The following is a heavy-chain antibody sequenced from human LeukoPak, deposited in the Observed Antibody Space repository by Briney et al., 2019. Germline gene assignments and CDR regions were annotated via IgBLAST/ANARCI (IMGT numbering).Heavy chain of an antibody. V-gene: IGHV1-69*04. Sequence: ASMKVSCKASGGTFSSYAISWVRQGPGQGLEWMGRIIPIFGIANYAQKFQGRVTITADKSTSTAYMELSSLRSEDTAVYYCARVSLYCTGGSCYSGEIDYWGQGTLVTVSS. CDR3: ARVSLYCTGGSCYSGEIDY. J-gene: IGHJ4*02. CDR1: GGTFSSYA. CDR2: IIPIFGIA. D-gene: IGHD2-15*01.